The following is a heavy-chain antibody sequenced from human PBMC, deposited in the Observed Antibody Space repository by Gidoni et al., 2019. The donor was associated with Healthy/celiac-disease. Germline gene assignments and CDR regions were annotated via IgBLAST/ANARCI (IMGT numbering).Heavy chain of an antibody. V-gene: IGHV4-59*01. CDR3: ATTRGGSGN. CDR2: IYCSGST. J-gene: IGHJ4*02. CDR1: GGSISSYY. Sequence: QVQLQESGPGLVKPSETLSLTCTVTGGSISSYYWSWIRQPPGKGLEWIGDIYCSGSTNYNPSLRIRVTRSVDTAKNQFSLKLSSVTAADTDVYYCATTRGGSGNGGQGTLVTVSS. D-gene: IGHD3-10*01.